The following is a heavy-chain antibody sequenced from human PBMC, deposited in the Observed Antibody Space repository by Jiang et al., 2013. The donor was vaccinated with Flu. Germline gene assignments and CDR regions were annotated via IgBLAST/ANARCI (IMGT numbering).Heavy chain of an antibody. CDR1: GDSISTPTYY. CDR3: ARVQRHQHTIGS. J-gene: IGHJ1*01. CDR2: IYTTGSS. D-gene: IGHD2-2*01. Sequence: PGLVKPSQTLSLTCTVSGDSISTPTYYWSWIRQPAGKGLEWIGRIYTTGSSDYNPSLKSRITMSLDTPKNQFSLRLSSVTAADTAIYYCARVQRHQHTIGSWGPGTLVTVSS. V-gene: IGHV4-61*02.